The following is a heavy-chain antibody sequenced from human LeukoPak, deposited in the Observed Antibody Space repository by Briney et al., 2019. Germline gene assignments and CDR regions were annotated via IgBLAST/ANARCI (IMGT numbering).Heavy chain of an antibody. CDR1: GFAVSNVY. V-gene: IGHV3-53*01. D-gene: IGHD3-3*01. CDR2: IYSDDYI. Sequence: GGSLRLSCAASGFAVSNVYMTWVRQAPGKGLEWVSVIYSDDYIYYADSVKGRFTISRDTSKNTVYLQMNSLRAEDTAMYYCTKDRRSGRGHVFDIWGRGTMVTVS. CDR3: TKDRRSGRGHVFDI. J-gene: IGHJ3*02.